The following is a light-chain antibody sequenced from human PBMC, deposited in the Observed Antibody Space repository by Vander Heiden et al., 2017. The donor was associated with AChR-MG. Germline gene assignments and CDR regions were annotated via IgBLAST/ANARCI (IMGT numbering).Light chain of an antibody. CDR2: SAS. V-gene: IGLV8-61*01. CDR1: SASVSLDYY. CDR3: MLYRGRDTWV. Sequence: QTVVTQEPALSVSPGGTVTLTCGLSSASVSLDYYPSWFQQTPGQPPRTLISSASSRSSGVPDRFSGSILGNKAALTITGAQADDESDYYCMLYRGRDTWVFGGGTKLTVL. J-gene: IGLJ3*02.